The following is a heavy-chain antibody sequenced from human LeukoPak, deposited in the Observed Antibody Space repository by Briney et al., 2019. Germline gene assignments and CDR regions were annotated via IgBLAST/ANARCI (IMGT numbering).Heavy chain of an antibody. CDR1: GFTFSNYG. D-gene: IGHD6-19*01. CDR2: IRYDGRNK. V-gene: IGHV3-30*02. Sequence: PGGSVRFLCGASGFTFSNYGVLCVRQARGRGLECGGFIRYDGRNKYYADFVRGRFTISRDNSKNTLYLQMNSLRAEDTDVYYCAKEPAAERQWVVLPFDYWGQGTLVTVSS. CDR3: AKEPAAERQWVVLPFDY. J-gene: IGHJ4*02.